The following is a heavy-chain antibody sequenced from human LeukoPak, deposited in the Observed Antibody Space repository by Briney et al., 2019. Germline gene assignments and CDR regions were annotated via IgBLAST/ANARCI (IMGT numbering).Heavy chain of an antibody. V-gene: IGHV4-31*03. D-gene: IGHD3-10*01. CDR3: ARGQGSGSYATSYYYYMDV. CDR2: IYYSGST. Sequence: SETLSLTCTVSGGSISSGGYYWSWIRQHPGKGLEWIGYIYYSGSTYYNPSLKSRVTISVDTSKNQFSLKLSSVTAADTAVYYCARGQGSGSYATSYYYYMDVWGKGTTVTVSS. J-gene: IGHJ6*03. CDR1: GGSISSGGYY.